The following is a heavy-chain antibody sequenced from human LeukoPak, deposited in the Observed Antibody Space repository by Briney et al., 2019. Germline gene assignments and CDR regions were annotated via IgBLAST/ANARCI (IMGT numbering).Heavy chain of an antibody. CDR3: AALARDY. Sequence: PGGSLRLSCAASGFIVSSNYMTWVRQAPGKGLEWVSVIHNDGSTYYADSVKGRFTISRDNSKNTLYHQMNSLRVEDTAVYYCAALARDYWGQGTLVTVSS. CDR2: IHNDGST. CDR1: GFIVSSNY. D-gene: IGHD3-3*02. V-gene: IGHV3-53*01. J-gene: IGHJ4*02.